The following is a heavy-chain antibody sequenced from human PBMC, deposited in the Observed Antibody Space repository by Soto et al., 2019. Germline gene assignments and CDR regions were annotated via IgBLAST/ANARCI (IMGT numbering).Heavy chain of an antibody. V-gene: IGHV4-59*01. Sequence: SETLSLTCTVSGGSISTYYWSWIRQPPGKGLEWIGYIYYNGNTNYNPSLKSRVTISVDTSKNQFSLRLRSVSAADTAVYYCATDGSRYDFWSGPYYFDYCGQGTLVTASS. CDR3: ATDGSRYDFWSGPYYFDY. CDR2: IYYNGNT. CDR1: GGSISTYY. J-gene: IGHJ4*02. D-gene: IGHD3-3*01.